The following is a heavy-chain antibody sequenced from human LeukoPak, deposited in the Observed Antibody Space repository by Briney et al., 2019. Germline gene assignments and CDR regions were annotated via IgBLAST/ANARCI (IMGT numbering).Heavy chain of an antibody. Sequence: GRSLRLSCAASGFTFSRYGMHWVRQAPGRGLEWVAVVSFEGSNKYYADSVKGRFTISRDNSKNTLSLQMNSLRAEDTAVYYCAKDMGYYYGSGSYPPENDYWGQGTLVTVSS. CDR3: AKDMGYYYGSGSYPPENDY. D-gene: IGHD3-10*01. J-gene: IGHJ4*02. CDR2: VSFEGSNK. CDR1: GFTFSRYG. V-gene: IGHV3-30*18.